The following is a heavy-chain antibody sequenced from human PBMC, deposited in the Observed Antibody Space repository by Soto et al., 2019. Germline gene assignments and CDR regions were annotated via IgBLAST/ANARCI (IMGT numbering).Heavy chain of an antibody. CDR3: ASGRRLGEFFYYMDV. CDR2: IIPILGIA. J-gene: IGHJ6*03. D-gene: IGHD3-16*01. Sequence: QVQLVQSGAEVKKPGSSVKVSCKASGGTFSSYTISWVRQAPGQGLEWMGRIIPILGIANYAQKFQGRVTITADKSTSTAYMELSSLRSEDTAVYYCASGRRLGEFFYYMDVWGKGTTVTVSS. V-gene: IGHV1-69*02. CDR1: GGTFSSYT.